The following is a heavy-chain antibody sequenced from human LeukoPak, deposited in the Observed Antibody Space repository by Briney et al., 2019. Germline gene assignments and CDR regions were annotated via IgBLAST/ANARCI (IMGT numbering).Heavy chain of an antibody. J-gene: IGHJ4*02. CDR1: GFTFRSYW. D-gene: IGHD2-2*01. CDR3: GRSGYCSSTSCYVDY. V-gene: IGHV3-74*01. CDR2: INSDGTST. Sequence: GGSLRLSCAASGFTFRSYWVHWVRQAPGKGLVWVSRINSDGTSTRYADSVKGRFAISRDNAKNTLYLQMNSLRAEDTAMYYCGRSGYCSSTSCYVDYRGQGTLVTVSS.